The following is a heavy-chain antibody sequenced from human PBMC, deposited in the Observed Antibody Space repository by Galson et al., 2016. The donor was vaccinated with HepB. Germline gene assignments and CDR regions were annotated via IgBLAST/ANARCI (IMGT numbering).Heavy chain of an antibody. CDR1: GFSFSSHG. J-gene: IGHJ6*02. Sequence: SLRLSCAASGFSFSSHGMHWVRQAPGKGLEWVALISHDGSDKFYAVSVKGRFTISRDNSKNTLYLQMNSLRAEDTAVYYCAKDLGARYDFWSGSRGYHNYYGMDVWGQGTTVTFSS. D-gene: IGHD3-3*01. V-gene: IGHV3-30*18. CDR3: AKDLGARYDFWSGSRGYHNYYGMDV. CDR2: ISHDGSDK.